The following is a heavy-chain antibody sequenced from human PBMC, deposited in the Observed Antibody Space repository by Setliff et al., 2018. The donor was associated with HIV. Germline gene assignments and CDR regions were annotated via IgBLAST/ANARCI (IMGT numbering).Heavy chain of an antibody. CDR2: ISSTGRYI. CDR3: VRDAYGNSYFDY. J-gene: IGHJ4*02. V-gene: IGHV3-21*01. Sequence: GWSLRLSCAASEFTFSRYTMSWVRQAPGKGLEWVSSISSTGRYIYYADALGGRFTISRDNARNSLYLHIIDLGAEDTATYYCVRDAYGNSYFDYWGQGALVTV. D-gene: IGHD4-17*01. CDR1: EFTFSRYT.